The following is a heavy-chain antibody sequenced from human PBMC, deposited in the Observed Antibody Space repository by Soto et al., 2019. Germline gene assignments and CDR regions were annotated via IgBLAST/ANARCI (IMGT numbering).Heavy chain of an antibody. J-gene: IGHJ4*02. CDR3: ARATLIAAAGYDY. CDR2: ISSSGSTI. Sequence: GGSLRLSCAASGFTFSDYYMSWIGQAPGKGLEWVSYISSSGSTIYYADSVKGRFTISRDNAKNSLYLQMNSLRAEDTAVYYCARATLIAAAGYDYWGQGTLVTVSS. V-gene: IGHV3-11*01. CDR1: GFTFSDYY. D-gene: IGHD6-13*01.